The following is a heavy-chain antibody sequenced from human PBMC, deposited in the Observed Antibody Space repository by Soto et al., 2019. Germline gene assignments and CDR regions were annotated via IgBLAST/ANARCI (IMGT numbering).Heavy chain of an antibody. CDR1: GFTFSSYA. J-gene: IGHJ4*02. D-gene: IGHD5-18*01. CDR2: ISYDGSNK. Sequence: QVQLVESGGGVVQPGRSLRLSCVASGFTFSSYAMHWVRQAPGKGLEWVAVISYDGSNKYYADSVKGRFTISRDNSKNTLYLQMNSLRAEDTAVYYCARYVDTAMEFDYWGQGTLVTVSS. V-gene: IGHV3-30-3*01. CDR3: ARYVDTAMEFDY.